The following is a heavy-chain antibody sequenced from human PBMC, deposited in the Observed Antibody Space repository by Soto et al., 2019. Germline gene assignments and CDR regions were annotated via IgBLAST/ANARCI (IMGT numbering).Heavy chain of an antibody. CDR1: GDTFTSYY. Sequence: QVQLVQSGAEVKKPGASVKISCKASGDTFTSYYMHWVRQAPGQGLEWMGIINPSGDTSYAQKFQGRVTMTRDTSTSTVYTELSSLRFEDTAVYYGARVSCSGGGCYGIDYWGQGNLVTVSS. CDR3: ARVSCSGGGCYGIDY. J-gene: IGHJ4*02. CDR2: INPSGDT. D-gene: IGHD2-15*01. V-gene: IGHV1-46*03.